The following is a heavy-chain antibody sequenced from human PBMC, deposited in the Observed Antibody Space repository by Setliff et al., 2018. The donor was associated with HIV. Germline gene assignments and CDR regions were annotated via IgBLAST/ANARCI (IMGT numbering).Heavy chain of an antibody. CDR2: LSGSGGST. CDR3: ARDNDYSIDD. D-gene: IGHD4-4*01. CDR1: ELTFSNYA. J-gene: IGHJ4*02. V-gene: IGHV3-23*01. Sequence: LSCAASELTFSNYAMTWVRQAPGKGLEWVSSLSGSGGSTYYADSVKGRFTVSRDNSKKTLYLQMNRPRVEDTAVYYCARDNDYSIDDWGQGTLVTVSS.